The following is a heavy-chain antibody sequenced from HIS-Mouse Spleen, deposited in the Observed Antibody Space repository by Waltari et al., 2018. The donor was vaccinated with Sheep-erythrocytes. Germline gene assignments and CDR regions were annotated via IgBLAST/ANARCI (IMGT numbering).Heavy chain of an antibody. D-gene: IGHD1-26*01. J-gene: IGHJ4*02. CDR2: IYYSGST. CDR1: GGSISSYY. Sequence: QVQLQESGPGLVKPSETLSLTCTVSGGSISSYYWSWIRQPPGKGLEWMGYIYYSGSTTYNPSLKSRVTISVDTSKNQFSLKLSSVTAADTAVYYCARLELGQFDYWGQGTLVTVSS. CDR3: ARLELGQFDY. V-gene: IGHV4-59*08.